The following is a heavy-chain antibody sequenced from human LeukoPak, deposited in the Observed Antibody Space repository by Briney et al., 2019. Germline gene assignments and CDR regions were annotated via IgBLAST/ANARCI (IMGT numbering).Heavy chain of an antibody. V-gene: IGHV4-39*01. Sequence: KASETLSLTCTVSGGSISSSSYYWGWIRQPPGKGLEWIGSIYYSGSTYYNPSLKSRVTISVDTSKNQFSLKLSSVTAADTAVYYCASSYLRDGYNPFDYWGQGTLVTVSS. CDR1: GGSISSSSYY. CDR2: IYYSGST. CDR3: ASSYLRDGYNPFDY. D-gene: IGHD5-24*01. J-gene: IGHJ4*02.